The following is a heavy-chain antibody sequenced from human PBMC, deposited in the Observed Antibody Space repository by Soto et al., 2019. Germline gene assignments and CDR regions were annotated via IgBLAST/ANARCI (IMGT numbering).Heavy chain of an antibody. CDR2: IIPIFGTA. CDR1: GGTFSSYA. CDR3: ASLVVVAATGPAEYFQH. D-gene: IGHD2-15*01. V-gene: IGHV1-69*06. Sequence: ASVKVSCKASGGTFSSYAISWVRQAPGQGLEWMGGIIPIFGTANYAQKFQGRVTITADKSTSTAYMELSSLRSEDTAVYYCASLVVVAATGPAEYFQHRGQGTLVTVSS. J-gene: IGHJ1*01.